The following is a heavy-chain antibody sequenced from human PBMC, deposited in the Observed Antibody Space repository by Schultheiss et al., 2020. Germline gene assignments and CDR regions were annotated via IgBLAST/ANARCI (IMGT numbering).Heavy chain of an antibody. J-gene: IGHJ3*01. D-gene: IGHD3-9*01. CDR3: ARYFDWPHAFDV. V-gene: IGHV4-59*01. CDR2: IYYSGST. Sequence: SETLSLTCTVSGSSISGYYWSWIRQPPGKGLEWIGYIYYSGSTNYNPSLKSRVTISVDTSKNQFSLKLSSVTAADTAVYYCARYFDWPHAFDVWGQGTTVTVSS. CDR1: GSSISGYY.